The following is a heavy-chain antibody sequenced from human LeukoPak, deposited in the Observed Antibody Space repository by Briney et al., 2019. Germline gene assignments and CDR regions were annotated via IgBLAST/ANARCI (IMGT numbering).Heavy chain of an antibody. D-gene: IGHD6-19*01. CDR3: ARGSVAGTKFDY. J-gene: IGHJ4*02. Sequence: GGSLRLSCAASGFTFSDYYMSWIRQAPGKGLEWVSYISSSSSYTNYADSVKGRFTISRDNAKNSLYLQMNSLRAEDTAVYYRARGSVAGTKFDYWGQGTLVTVSS. V-gene: IGHV3-11*06. CDR1: GFTFSDYY. CDR2: ISSSSSYT.